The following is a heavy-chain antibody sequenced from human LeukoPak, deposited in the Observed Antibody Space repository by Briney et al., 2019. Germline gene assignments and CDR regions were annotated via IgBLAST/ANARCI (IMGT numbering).Heavy chain of an antibody. CDR3: ARVAGTIRDAFDI. V-gene: IGHV4-59*01. CDR2: IYYSGST. CDR1: GGPISSYS. D-gene: IGHD6-19*01. J-gene: IGHJ3*02. Sequence: SEPLSLPCPVSGGPISSYSWSWIRRPPGKGLEWIGYIYYSGSTNYNPSLKSRVTISVDTSKNQFSLKLSSVTAADTAVYYCARVAGTIRDAFDIWGQGTMVTVSS.